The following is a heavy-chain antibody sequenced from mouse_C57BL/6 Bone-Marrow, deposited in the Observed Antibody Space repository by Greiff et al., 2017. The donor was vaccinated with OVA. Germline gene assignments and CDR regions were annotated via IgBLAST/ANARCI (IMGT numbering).Heavy chain of an antibody. CDR3: ARLAWFAY. J-gene: IGHJ3*01. CDR2: IYPRDGST. CDR1: GYTFTSYD. V-gene: IGHV1-85*01. Sequence: QVQLQQSGPELVKPGASVKLSCKASGYTFTSYDINWVKQRPGQGLEWIGWIYPRDGSTKYNEKFKGKATLTVDTSSSAAYRELSSLSSEDSAVYFCARLAWFAYWGQGTLVTVSA.